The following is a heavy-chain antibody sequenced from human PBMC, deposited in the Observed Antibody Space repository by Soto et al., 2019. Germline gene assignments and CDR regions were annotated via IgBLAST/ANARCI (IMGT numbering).Heavy chain of an antibody. D-gene: IGHD3-10*01. CDR1: GGTFSSYA. V-gene: IGHV1-69*01. CDR2: IIPIFGTA. J-gene: IGHJ6*02. CDR3: AGGLTYYYGSGSYRPVDV. Sequence: QVQLVQSGAEVKKPGSSVKVSCKASGGTFSSYAISWVRQAPGQGLEWMGGIIPIFGTANYAQKFQGRVTITADESPGTAYMELSSLRSEDTAVYYCAGGLTYYYGSGSYRPVDVWGQGTTVTVSS.